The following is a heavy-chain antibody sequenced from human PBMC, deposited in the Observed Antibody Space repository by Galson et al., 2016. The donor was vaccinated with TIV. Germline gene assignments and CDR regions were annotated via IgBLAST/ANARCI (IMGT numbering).Heavy chain of an antibody. J-gene: IGHJ4*02. CDR1: GYTFTSYD. D-gene: IGHD4-17*01. CDR2: MNPNSGNT. V-gene: IGHV1-8*02. Sequence: SVKVSCKASGYTFTSYDINWVRQATGQGLEWMGWMNPNSGNTGYAQKFRGRVTMTRNTAVRTAYMELSSLGSEDTAVYYCARSGDYGDYWGQGTLVTVSS. CDR3: ARSGDYGDY.